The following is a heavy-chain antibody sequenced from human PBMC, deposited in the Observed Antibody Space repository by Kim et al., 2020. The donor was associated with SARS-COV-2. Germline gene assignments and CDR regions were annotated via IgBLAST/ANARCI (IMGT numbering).Heavy chain of an antibody. V-gene: IGHV4-59*01. J-gene: IGHJ4*02. D-gene: IGHD5-12*01. CDR3: ARVSSAYDLYFDY. Sequence: SYTPSLERRVTISIDTSKPQFSLKLTSVTADDTAVYYCARVSSAYDLYFDYWGQGALVTVSS.